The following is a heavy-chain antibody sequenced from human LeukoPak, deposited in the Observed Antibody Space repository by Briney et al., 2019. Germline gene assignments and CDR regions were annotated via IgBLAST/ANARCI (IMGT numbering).Heavy chain of an antibody. CDR3: AIIPDYYGSGSYYNGLP. Sequence: GGSLRLSCAASGFTFSSYGMHWVRQAPGKGLEWVAFIRYDGSNKYYADSVKGRFTISRDNSKNTLYLQMNSLRAEDTAVYYCAIIPDYYGSGSYYNGLPWGQGTLVTVSS. D-gene: IGHD3-10*01. V-gene: IGHV3-30*02. CDR2: IRYDGSNK. CDR1: GFTFSSYG. J-gene: IGHJ5*02.